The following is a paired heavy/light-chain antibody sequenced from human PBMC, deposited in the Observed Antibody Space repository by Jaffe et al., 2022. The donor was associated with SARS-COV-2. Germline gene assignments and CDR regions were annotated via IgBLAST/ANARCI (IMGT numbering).Heavy chain of an antibody. Sequence: QVQLQESGAGLVKPSETLSLTCTVSSGSISSYYWSWIRQPAGKGLDWIGRIYSNGNTNYNPSLKSRVTMSVDTFKNQFSLKLTSVTAADTAVYYCARENNYDGYYHGAFEIWGQGTMVTVSS. J-gene: IGHJ3*02. CDR2: IYSNGNT. D-gene: IGHD3-3*01. V-gene: IGHV4-4*07. CDR1: SGSISSYY. CDR3: ARENNYDGYYHGAFEI.
Light chain of an antibody. Sequence: DIVMTQSPDSLAVSLGERATINCKSSQSVFYTSNNKNYLAWYQQKPGQPPNLLIYWASTRESGVPDRFSGSGSGTDFTLTISSLQAEDVAVYYCQQYYSTPRTFGQGTKLEIK. V-gene: IGKV4-1*01. CDR2: WAS. CDR3: QQYYSTPRT. J-gene: IGKJ2*01. CDR1: QSVFYTSNNKNY.